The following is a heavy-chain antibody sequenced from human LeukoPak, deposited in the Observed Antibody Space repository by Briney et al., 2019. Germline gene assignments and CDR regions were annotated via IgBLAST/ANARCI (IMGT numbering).Heavy chain of an antibody. CDR1: GFTFSSYS. CDR2: ISRGSSTI. CDR3: ARDPYSSSSFDY. Sequence: GGSLRLSCAASGFTFSSYSMNWVRQAPGKGLEWVSYISRGSSTIYYADSVKGRFTISRDNAKNSVYLQMNSLRAEDTAVYYCARDPYSSSSFDYWGPGTLVTVSS. V-gene: IGHV3-48*01. J-gene: IGHJ4*02. D-gene: IGHD6-6*01.